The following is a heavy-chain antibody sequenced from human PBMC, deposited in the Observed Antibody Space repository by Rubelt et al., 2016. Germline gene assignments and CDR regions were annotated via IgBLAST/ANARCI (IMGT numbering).Heavy chain of an antibody. CDR1: GGSLTGYY. V-gene: IGHV4-34*01. CDR3: ARAKEMATTEVDAFDI. Sequence: QVQLQQWGAGLLKPSETLSLTCGVRGGSLTGYYWSWIRQSPGKGLEWIGEINHGGGRNYNPSLKSRVTLSVDTSNNRFSLRLTSVTAADTAVYYCARAKEMATTEVDAFDIWGQGTMVTVSS. D-gene: IGHD5-24*01. J-gene: IGHJ3*02. CDR2: INHGGGR.